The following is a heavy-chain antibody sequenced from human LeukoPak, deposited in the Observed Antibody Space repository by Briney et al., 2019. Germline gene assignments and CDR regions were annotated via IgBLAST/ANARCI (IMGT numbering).Heavy chain of an antibody. CDR1: GGSFSSTNW. CDR2: IYHTGST. J-gene: IGHJ4*02. D-gene: IGHD6-13*01. CDR3: ARDSDEYSSSWYIRY. Sequence: SGTLSLTCTVSGGSFSSTNWWNRVRRPPGKGLEWIGEIYHTGSTSYNPSLQSRVTISIDKSKNQFSLNLRSVTAADTAVYYCARDSDEYSSSWYIRYWGQGTLVTVSS. V-gene: IGHV4-4*02.